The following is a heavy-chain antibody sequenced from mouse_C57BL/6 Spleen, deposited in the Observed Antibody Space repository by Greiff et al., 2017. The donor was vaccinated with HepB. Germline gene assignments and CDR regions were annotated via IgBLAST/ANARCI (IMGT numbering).Heavy chain of an antibody. CDR1: GYSITSGYD. V-gene: IGHV3-1*01. Sequence: VQLKESGPGMVKPSQSLSLTCTVTGYSITSGYDWHWIRHFPGNKLEWMGYISYSGSTNYNPSLKSRISITHDTSKNHFFLKLNSVTTEDTATYYCARSPLWLDYAMDYWGQGTSVTVSS. J-gene: IGHJ4*01. D-gene: IGHD2-2*01. CDR3: ARSPLWLDYAMDY. CDR2: ISYSGST.